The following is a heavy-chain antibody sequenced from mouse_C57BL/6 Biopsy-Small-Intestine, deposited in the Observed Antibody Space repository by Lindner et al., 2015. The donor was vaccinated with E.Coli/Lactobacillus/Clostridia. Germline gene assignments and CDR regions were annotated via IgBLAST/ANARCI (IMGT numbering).Heavy chain of an antibody. CDR2: ISSGSSTI. Sequence: VQLQESGGGLVKPGGSLKLSCVVSGFTFSDYGMHWVRQAPEKGLEWVAYISSGSSTIYYAGTVKGRFTISRDNAKNTLFLQMTSLRSEDTAMYYCARRGITTVENYFDYWGQGTTLTVSS. V-gene: IGHV5-17*01. CDR1: GFTFSDYG. J-gene: IGHJ2*01. D-gene: IGHD1-1*01. CDR3: ARRGITTVENYFDY.